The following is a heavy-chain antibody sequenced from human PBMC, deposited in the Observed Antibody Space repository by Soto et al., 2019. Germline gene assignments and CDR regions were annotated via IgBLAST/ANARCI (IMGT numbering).Heavy chain of an antibody. CDR2: IYYSGST. V-gene: IGHV4-31*03. J-gene: IGHJ4*02. Sequence: QVQLQESGPGLVKPSQTLSLTCTVSGGSISSGGYYWSWIRQHPGKGLEWIGYIYYSGSTYYNPSLRSRVNISVDPSQNQFSLKLSSVTAADTAVYYCARSPHYYGSDWGQGTLVTVSS. D-gene: IGHD3-10*01. CDR1: GGSISSGGYY. CDR3: ARSPHYYGSD.